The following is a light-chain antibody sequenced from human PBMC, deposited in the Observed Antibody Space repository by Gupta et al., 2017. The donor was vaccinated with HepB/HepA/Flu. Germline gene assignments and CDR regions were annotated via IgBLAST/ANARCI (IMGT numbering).Light chain of an antibody. J-gene: IGKJ5*01. CDR1: QDIGSW. V-gene: IGKV1D-16*01. CDR3: QQYESYPPT. CDR2: AAS. Sequence: DVQMTQSPSSLSASLGDRVTITCRASQDIGSWLAWYQQKTEKAPKSLIKAASSLQSGVPSRFSGSGSGTDFTLTIDSLQPEDFAIYYCQQYESYPPTFGQGTRLEIK.